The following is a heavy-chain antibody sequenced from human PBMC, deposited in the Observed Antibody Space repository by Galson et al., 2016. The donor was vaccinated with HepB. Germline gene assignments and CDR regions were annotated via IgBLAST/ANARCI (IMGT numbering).Heavy chain of an antibody. Sequence: SVKVSCKASGYTFTSYAIHWMRQAPGQRLEWMGWIKPGNGDTKYSQKFQDRVTITRDTSATTAYLELSSLRSEDTAVFYCARGGFLYYDLWSGLDNWVHGTLVTVSS. V-gene: IGHV1-3*01. D-gene: IGHD3-3*01. CDR2: IKPGNGDT. J-gene: IGHJ4*01. CDR1: GYTFTSYA. CDR3: ARGGFLYYDLWSGLDN.